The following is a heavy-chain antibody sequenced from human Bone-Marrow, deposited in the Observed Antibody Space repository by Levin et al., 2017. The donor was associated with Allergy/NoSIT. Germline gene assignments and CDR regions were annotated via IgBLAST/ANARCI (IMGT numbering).Heavy chain of an antibody. CDR2: IIPILGIA. D-gene: IGHD2-21*02. V-gene: IGHV1-69*02. CDR1: GGTFSSYT. Sequence: PVASVKVSCKASGGTFSSYTISWVRQAPGQGLEWMGRIIPILGIANYAQKFQGRVTITADKSTSTAYMELSSLRSEDTAVYYCASSPAACGGDCYRFDYWGQGTLVTVSS. J-gene: IGHJ4*02. CDR3: ASSPAACGGDCYRFDY.